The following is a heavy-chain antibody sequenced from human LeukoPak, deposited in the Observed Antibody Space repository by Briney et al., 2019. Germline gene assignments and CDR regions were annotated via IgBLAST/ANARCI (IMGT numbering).Heavy chain of an antibody. J-gene: IGHJ4*02. Sequence: GGSLRLSCAASGFTFSSYSMNWVRQAPGKGPEWVSSISSSSSYIYYADSVKGRFTISRDNAKNSLYLQMNSLRAEDTVVYYCARVMVTTLSLIDYWGQGTLVTVSS. CDR2: ISSSSSYI. V-gene: IGHV3-21*01. D-gene: IGHD4-17*01. CDR3: ARVMVTTLSLIDY. CDR1: GFTFSSYS.